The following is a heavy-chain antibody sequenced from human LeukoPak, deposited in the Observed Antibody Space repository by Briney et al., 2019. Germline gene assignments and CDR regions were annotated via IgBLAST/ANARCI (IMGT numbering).Heavy chain of an antibody. D-gene: IGHD6-13*01. CDR2: ISAYNGNT. CDR3: ARDLFPAAAGRGWFDP. CDR1: GYTFTSYG. V-gene: IGHV1-18*01. J-gene: IGHJ5*02. Sequence: ASVKVSCKASGYTFTSYGISWVRQAPGQGLEWMGWISAYNGNTNYAQKLQGRVTMTTDTSTSTAYMELRSLRSDDTAVYYCARDLFPAAAGRGWFDPWGQGTLVTVSS.